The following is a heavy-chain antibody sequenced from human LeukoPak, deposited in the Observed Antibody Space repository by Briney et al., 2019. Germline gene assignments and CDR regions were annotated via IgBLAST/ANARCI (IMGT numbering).Heavy chain of an antibody. CDR2: IYYDGSNK. CDR3: ARDSGRASAPRNDY. V-gene: IGHV3-33*01. CDR1: GFTFGSFA. Sequence: GGSRRLSCAASGFTFGSFAMHWVRQAPGKGLEWVAMIYYDGSNKYYGDSVVGRFTISRDNSKNTLYLQMNSLRPEDTAVYYCARDSGRASAPRNDYWGQGTLVTVSS. J-gene: IGHJ4*02. D-gene: IGHD2-15*01.